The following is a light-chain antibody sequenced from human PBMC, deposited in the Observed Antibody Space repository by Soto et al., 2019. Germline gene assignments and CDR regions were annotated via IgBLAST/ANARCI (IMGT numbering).Light chain of an antibody. J-gene: IGLJ2*01. Sequence: QPVLTQSPSASASLGASVKLTCTLSSGHSNYAIAWHQQQSEKGPRYLMKLNSDGSHSKGGGIPDRFSGSSSVAERYLTISSIQSEDEADYYCQTLGSGIVVFGGGTKLTV. CDR2: LNSDGSH. V-gene: IGLV4-69*01. CDR3: QTLGSGIVV. CDR1: SGHSNYA.